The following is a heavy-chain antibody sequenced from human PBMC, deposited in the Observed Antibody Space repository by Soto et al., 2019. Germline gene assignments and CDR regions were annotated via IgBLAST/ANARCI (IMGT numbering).Heavy chain of an antibody. D-gene: IGHD3-22*01. CDR3: ARYFCYYDSSGYYCPFDY. V-gene: IGHV4-61*01. CDR2: IYYSGST. Sequence: SETLSLTCTVSGGSVSSGSYYWSWIRQPPGKGLEWIGYIYYSGSTNYNPSLKSRVTISVDTSKNQFSLKLSSVTAADTAVYYCARYFCYYDSSGYYCPFDYWGQGTLVTVSS. CDR1: GGSVSSGSYY. J-gene: IGHJ4*02.